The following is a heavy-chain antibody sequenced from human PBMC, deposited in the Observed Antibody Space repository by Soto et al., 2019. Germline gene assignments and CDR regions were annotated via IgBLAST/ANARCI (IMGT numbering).Heavy chain of an antibody. CDR3: ARFEGTYYDILTGSPFDY. D-gene: IGHD3-9*01. CDR1: GFTFSSYS. Sequence: PGGSLRLSCAASGFTFSSYSMNWVRQAPGKGLEWVSSISSSSSYIYYADSVKGRFTISRDNAKNSLYLQMNSLRAEDTAVYYCARFEGTYYDILTGSPFDYWGQGTLVTVSS. CDR2: ISSSSSYI. V-gene: IGHV3-21*01. J-gene: IGHJ4*02.